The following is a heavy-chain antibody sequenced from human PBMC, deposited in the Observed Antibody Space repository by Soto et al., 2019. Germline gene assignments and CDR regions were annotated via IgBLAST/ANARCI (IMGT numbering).Heavy chain of an antibody. CDR1: GDSVSSYY. J-gene: IGHJ6*02. CDR3: ARGVLRYYHYGMDV. CDR2: IYISGNT. V-gene: IGHV4-59*02. Sequence: QVQLQESGPGLVKPSETLSLSCTVSGDSVSSYYWSWIRQLPGRGLEWIGYIYISGNTNYNPSLKSRVTISRDTSTNQFSLNLKSVTAADTAVYYCARGVLRYYHYGMDVWGQGTTVTVSS.